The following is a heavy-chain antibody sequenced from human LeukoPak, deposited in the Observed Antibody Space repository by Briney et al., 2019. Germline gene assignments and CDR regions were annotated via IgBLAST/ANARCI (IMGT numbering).Heavy chain of an antibody. Sequence: SSETLSLTCAVYGGSFSGYYWSWIRQPPGKGLEWIGEINHSGSTNYNPSLKSRVTISVDTSKNQFSLKLSSVTAADTAVYYCARVDGVVVPAAKAKTRPIINFDYWGQGTLVTVSS. V-gene: IGHV4-34*01. D-gene: IGHD2-2*01. J-gene: IGHJ4*02. CDR1: GGSFSGYY. CDR3: ARVDGVVVPAAKAKTRPIINFDY. CDR2: INHSGST.